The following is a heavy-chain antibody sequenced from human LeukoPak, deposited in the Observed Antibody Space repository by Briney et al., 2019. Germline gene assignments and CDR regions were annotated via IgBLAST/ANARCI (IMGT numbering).Heavy chain of an antibody. CDR1: GDSISSGDYY. J-gene: IGHJ3*02. V-gene: IGHV4-61*08. Sequence: SQTLSLTCTVSGDSISSGDYYWSWIRQPPGKGLEWIGYIYYSGSTNYNPSLKSRVTISVDTSKNQFSLKLSSVTAADTAVYYCARGGGFYPNDAFDIWGQGTMVTVSS. CDR3: ARGGGFYPNDAFDI. CDR2: IYYSGST.